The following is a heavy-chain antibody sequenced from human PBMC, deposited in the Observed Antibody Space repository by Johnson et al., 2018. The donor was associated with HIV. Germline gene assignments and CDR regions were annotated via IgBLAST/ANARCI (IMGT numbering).Heavy chain of an antibody. CDR3: ARDSAGIVGGTEGFDM. J-gene: IGHJ3*02. CDR1: GFSIDDYA. V-gene: IGHV3-20*04. D-gene: IGHD1-26*01. CDR2: VNWNGGST. Sequence: VQLVESGGGVVRPGGSLRLSCAAFGFSIDDYAMSWVRQVPGKGLEWVSGVNWNGGSTNYAASVKGRFVISRDNARNSLYLQMNGLTVEDTALYYCARDSAGIVGGTEGFDMWGQGTMVTVSS.